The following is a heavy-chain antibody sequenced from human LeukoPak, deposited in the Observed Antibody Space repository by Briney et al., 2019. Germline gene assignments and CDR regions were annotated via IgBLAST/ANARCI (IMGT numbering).Heavy chain of an antibody. CDR1: GFTFRSYA. J-gene: IGHJ4*02. Sequence: GGSLRLSCAASGFTFRSYAIHWVRQAPGQGLEGVTIISSGGSYKNYADSVKGRFTISRDNSKNTLYLQMNSLRPEDTAVYYCARGLAYYYDSTAYFLDYWGQGTLVTVSS. V-gene: IGHV3-30*04. CDR3: ARGLAYYYDSTAYFLDY. CDR2: ISSGGSYK. D-gene: IGHD3-22*01.